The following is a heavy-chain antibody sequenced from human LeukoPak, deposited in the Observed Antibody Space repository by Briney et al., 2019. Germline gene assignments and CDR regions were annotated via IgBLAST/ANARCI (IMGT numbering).Heavy chain of an antibody. CDR1: GFSLTSRPVG. CDR3: AHSQYSSSWDDAFDI. V-gene: IGHV2-5*02. D-gene: IGHD6-13*01. Sequence: SGPTLVNPTETLTLTCTFSGFSLTSRPVGVGWLRQSPGKAPEWLALQYWDDDNRYSPSLRSRLTVTKDTSKNQVVLTMTNMDPVDTATYYCAHSQYSSSWDDAFDIWGQGTMVTVSS. J-gene: IGHJ3*02. CDR2: QYWDDDN.